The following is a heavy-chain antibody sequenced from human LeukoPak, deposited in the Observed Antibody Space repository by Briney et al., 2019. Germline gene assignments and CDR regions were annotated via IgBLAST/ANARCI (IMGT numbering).Heavy chain of an antibody. J-gene: IGHJ4*02. CDR3: ARRLTYDSRAYYCLDY. Sequence: GESLKISCKGPGYSFTSYWIGWVRQKPGKGLEWMGIIFPGDSDTRYSPSFQGQVTISADKSISTAYLQRSSLKASDTAMYYCARRLTYDSRAYYCLDYWGQGTLVTVSS. D-gene: IGHD3-22*01. CDR2: IFPGDSDT. CDR1: GYSFTSYW. V-gene: IGHV5-51*01.